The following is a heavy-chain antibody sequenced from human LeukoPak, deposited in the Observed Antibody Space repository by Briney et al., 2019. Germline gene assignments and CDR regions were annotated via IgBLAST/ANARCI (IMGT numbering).Heavy chain of an antibody. CDR3: ARDRLGATIVYYNYGMDV. CDR1: GGTFSSYA. Sequence: SVKVSCKPSGGTFSSYAISWVRQAPGQGLEWMGRIIAILGIANYAQKFQGRVTITADKSTSTAYMELSSLRSEDTAVYYCARDRLGATIVYYNYGMDVWGQGTTVTVSS. CDR2: IIAILGIA. V-gene: IGHV1-69*04. D-gene: IGHD1-26*01. J-gene: IGHJ6*02.